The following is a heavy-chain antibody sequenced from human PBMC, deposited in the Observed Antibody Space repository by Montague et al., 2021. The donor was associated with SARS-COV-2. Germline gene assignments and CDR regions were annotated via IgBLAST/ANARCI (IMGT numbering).Heavy chain of an antibody. D-gene: IGHD2-21*02. CDR1: GGSFSVYY. J-gene: IGHJ4*02. V-gene: IGHV4-34*01. CDR3: VVVVPAMRPRSDY. CDR2: INHSGST. Sequence: SETLSLTCAVYGGSFSVYYWSWIRQPPGKGLEWIGEINHSGSTNXNPSLKSRVTISSDTSKNQFSPKLNSVTAADTAVYFCVVVVPAMRPRSDYWGQGTLATVSS.